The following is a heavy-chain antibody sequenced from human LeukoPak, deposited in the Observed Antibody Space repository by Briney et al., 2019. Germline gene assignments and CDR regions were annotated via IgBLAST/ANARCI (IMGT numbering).Heavy chain of an antibody. CDR1: GGSISSSNTY. CDR3: ASLLNGGVSHWFDP. V-gene: IGHV4-39*01. Sequence: SETLSLTCTVSGGSISSSNTYWGWIRQPPGKGLEWIATIYYSGGTYYNPPLKSRVTMSVDASKNQFSLKLSSVTAADTAVYYCASLLNGGVSHWFDPWGQGTLVTVSS. D-gene: IGHD7-27*01. J-gene: IGHJ5*02. CDR2: IYYSGGT.